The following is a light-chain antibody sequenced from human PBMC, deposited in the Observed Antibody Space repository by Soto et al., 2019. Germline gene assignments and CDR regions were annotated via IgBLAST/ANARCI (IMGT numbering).Light chain of an antibody. V-gene: IGLV2-14*01. CDR1: SSDVGGYNY. CDR2: DVS. CDR3: SSYASSSTYV. Sequence: QSVLTQPASVSGSPGQSITISCTGTSSDVGGYNYVSWYQQHPGKAPKLMIYDVSNRPSGVSNRFSGSKSGNTASPTISGLQAEDDSDYYCSSYASSSTYVFGTGTKVTVL. J-gene: IGLJ1*01.